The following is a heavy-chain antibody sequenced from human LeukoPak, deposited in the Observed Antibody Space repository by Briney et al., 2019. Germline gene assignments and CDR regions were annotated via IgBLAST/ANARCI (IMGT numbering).Heavy chain of an antibody. CDR3: AKAKTTVTTGYYFDY. CDR2: ISGSGGST. Sequence: GGSLRLSCAASGFTFSAYGISWVRQAPGKGLEWVSAISGSGGSTYYADSVKGRFTISRDNSKNTLYLQMNSLRAEDTAVYYCAKAKTTVTTGYYFDYWGQGTLVAVSS. CDR1: GFTFSAYG. J-gene: IGHJ4*02. D-gene: IGHD4-17*01. V-gene: IGHV3-23*01.